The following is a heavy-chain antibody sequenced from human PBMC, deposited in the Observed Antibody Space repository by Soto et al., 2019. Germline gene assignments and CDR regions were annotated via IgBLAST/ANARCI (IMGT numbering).Heavy chain of an antibody. Sequence: GGSLRLSCAASGFTFSSYAMSWVRQAPGKGLEWVSAISGSGGSTYYADSVKGRFTISRDNSKNTLYLQMNSLRAEDTAVYYCAKDIVVVPAAPTDAFDIWGQGTMVTV. CDR3: AKDIVVVPAAPTDAFDI. D-gene: IGHD2-2*01. CDR2: ISGSGGST. CDR1: GFTFSSYA. J-gene: IGHJ3*02. V-gene: IGHV3-23*01.